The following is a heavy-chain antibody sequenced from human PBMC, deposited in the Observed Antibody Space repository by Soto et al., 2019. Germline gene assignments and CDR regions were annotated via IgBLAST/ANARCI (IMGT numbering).Heavy chain of an antibody. D-gene: IGHD1-20*01. CDR1: GFTFSSYS. Sequence: EVQLVESGGGLVKPGGSLRLSCAASGFTFSSYSMNWVRQAPGKGLEWVSSISSSSSYIYYADSVKGRFTISRDNAKNSLYLQMNSLRAEDTAVYYCARDNWNGVWFDPWGQGTLVTVSS. V-gene: IGHV3-21*01. J-gene: IGHJ5*02. CDR2: ISSSSSYI. CDR3: ARDNWNGVWFDP.